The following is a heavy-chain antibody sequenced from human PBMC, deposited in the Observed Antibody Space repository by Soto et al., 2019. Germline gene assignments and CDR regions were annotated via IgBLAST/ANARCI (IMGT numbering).Heavy chain of an antibody. CDR3: ARGLSIAVAGTVFGY. Sequence: GGSLRLSCAASGFTFSSYAMHWVRQAPGKGLEWVAVISYDGSNKYYADSVKGRFTISRDNAENSLYLEMTRLRAEDTAVYYCARGLSIAVAGTVFGYWGQGT. V-gene: IGHV3-30-3*01. D-gene: IGHD6-19*01. CDR1: GFTFSSYA. CDR2: ISYDGSNK. J-gene: IGHJ4*02.